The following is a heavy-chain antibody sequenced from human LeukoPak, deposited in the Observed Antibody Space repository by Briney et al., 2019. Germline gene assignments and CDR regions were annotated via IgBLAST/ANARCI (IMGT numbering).Heavy chain of an antibody. CDR1: GGSITTTNW. D-gene: IGHD3-3*01. CDR3: AREGGFYRPLDY. Sequence: KPSGTLSLTCAVSGGSITTTNWWTWVRQPPGKGLEWIGEVHLDGRTNYNPSLESRLTISVDLSENHISLRLTSVTAADTAVYYCAREGGFYRPLDYSGQGTLVTVSS. J-gene: IGHJ4*02. V-gene: IGHV4-4*02. CDR2: VHLDGRT.